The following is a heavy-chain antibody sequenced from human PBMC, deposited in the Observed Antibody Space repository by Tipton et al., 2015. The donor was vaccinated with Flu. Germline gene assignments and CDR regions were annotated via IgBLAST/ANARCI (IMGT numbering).Heavy chain of an antibody. CDR1: GASISSSY. CDR2: IYHSGDI. Sequence: TLSLTCTVSGASISSSYWSWVRQPPGKGLECIGYIYHSGDINYNPSLKSRVTISMDTSKTQFSLKLTSVTATDTAVYYCARYARVLDPWGQGTLVIVSS. D-gene: IGHD4/OR15-4a*01. CDR3: ARYARVLDP. J-gene: IGHJ5*02. V-gene: IGHV4-59*08.